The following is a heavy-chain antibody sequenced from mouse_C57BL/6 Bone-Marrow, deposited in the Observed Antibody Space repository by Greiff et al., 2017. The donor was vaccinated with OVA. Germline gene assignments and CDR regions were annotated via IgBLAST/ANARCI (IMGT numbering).Heavy chain of an antibody. CDR2: IYPGDGDT. CDR1: GYAFSSSW. Sequence: VQLQQSGPELVKPGASVKISCKASGYAFSSSWMNWVKQRPGKGLEWIGRIYPGDGDTNYNGKFKGKATLTADKSSSTAYMQLSSLTSEDSAVYFCARMMSYYVDYWGQGTTLTVSS. CDR3: ARMMSYYVDY. J-gene: IGHJ2*01. D-gene: IGHD2-3*01. V-gene: IGHV1-82*01.